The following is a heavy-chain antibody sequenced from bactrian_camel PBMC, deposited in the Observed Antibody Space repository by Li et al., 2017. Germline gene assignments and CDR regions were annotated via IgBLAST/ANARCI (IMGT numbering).Heavy chain of an antibody. V-gene: IGHV3S53*01. CDR2: IARDGST. D-gene: IGHD1*01. CDR1: GYSYSSQC. J-gene: IGHJ4*01. Sequence: GGSVQAGGSLRLSCATSGYSYSSQCMGWIRQAPGKEREWVASIARDGSTYYHESLRGRFTVSRDNAKNVVYLQLNSLNTEDMAMYYCVKGAWDNGFDYWGQGTQVTVS. CDR3: VKGAWDNGFDY.